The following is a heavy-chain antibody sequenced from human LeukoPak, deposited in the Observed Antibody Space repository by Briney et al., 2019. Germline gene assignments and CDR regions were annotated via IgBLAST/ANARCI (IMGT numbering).Heavy chain of an antibody. CDR2: IYYSGST. CDR1: GDSISSYY. D-gene: IGHD3-22*01. J-gene: IGHJ6*02. Sequence: SETLSLTCTVSGDSISSYYWSWIRQPPGKGLEWIGYIYYSGSTNYNPSLKSRVTISVDTSKNQFSLKLSSVTAADTAVYYCARDTHYYDSSGYYYYGMDVWGQGTTVTVSS. V-gene: IGHV4-59*01. CDR3: ARDTHYYDSSGYYYYGMDV.